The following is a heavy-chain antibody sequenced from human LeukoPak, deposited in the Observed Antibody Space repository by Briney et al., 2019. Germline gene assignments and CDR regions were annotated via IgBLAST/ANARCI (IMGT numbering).Heavy chain of an antibody. CDR1: GFTFSSYA. CDR2: ISGSGGST. CDR3: AKAETRRLRYFDWLSPRPYYYYGMDV. V-gene: IGHV3-23*01. J-gene: IGHJ6*02. D-gene: IGHD3-9*01. Sequence: PGGSLRLSCAASGFTFSSYAMSWVRQAPGKGLEWVSAISGSGGSTYYADSVKGRFTISRDNSKNTLYLQMNSLRAEDTAVYYCAKAETRRLRYFDWLSPRPYYYYGMDVWGRGTTVTVSS.